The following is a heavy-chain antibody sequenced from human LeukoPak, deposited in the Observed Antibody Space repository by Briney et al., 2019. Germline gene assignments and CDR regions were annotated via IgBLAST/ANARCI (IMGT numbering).Heavy chain of an antibody. J-gene: IGHJ4*02. CDR1: GFTFSDYA. V-gene: IGHV3-21*01. Sequence: GSLRLSCAASGFTFSDYAMNWVRQAPGKGLEWVSSISSSSNYVYNAASVQGRFTISRENTKNSLYLQMSSLRAEDTAVYYCTRDFDWFRNQFDYWGQGTLVTVSS. CDR2: ISSSSNYV. D-gene: IGHD3-9*01. CDR3: TRDFDWFRNQFDY.